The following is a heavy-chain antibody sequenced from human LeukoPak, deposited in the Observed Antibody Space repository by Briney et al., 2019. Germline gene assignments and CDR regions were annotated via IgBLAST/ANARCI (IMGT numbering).Heavy chain of an antibody. CDR3: ARDDGSGSYEY. J-gene: IGHJ4*02. CDR2: INPKSGGT. D-gene: IGHD3-10*01. V-gene: IGHV1-2*02. CDR1: GYTFTGYY. Sequence: ASVKVSCKTSGYTFTGYYIYWVRQAPGQGLEWVGWINPKSGGTNYAQKFQGRVTMTRDTSISTAYMELSRLRSDDTAVYYCARDDGSGSYEYWGQGTLVTVSS.